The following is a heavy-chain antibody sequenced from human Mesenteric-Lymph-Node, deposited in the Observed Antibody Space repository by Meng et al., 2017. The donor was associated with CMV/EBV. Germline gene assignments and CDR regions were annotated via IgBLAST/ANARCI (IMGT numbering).Heavy chain of an antibody. CDR3: AKRKPIAAAGYYFDY. CDR1: GYTFTAYY. V-gene: IGHV1-2*02. CDR2: INPNSGGA. J-gene: IGHJ4*02. Sequence: GESLKVSCKASGYTFTAYYIHWVRQAPGQGLEWMGWINPNSGGANYAQNFQGRVTMARDTSISTAYMELSSLRSDDTAVYYCAKRKPIAAAGYYFDYWGQGTLVTVSS. D-gene: IGHD6-13*01.